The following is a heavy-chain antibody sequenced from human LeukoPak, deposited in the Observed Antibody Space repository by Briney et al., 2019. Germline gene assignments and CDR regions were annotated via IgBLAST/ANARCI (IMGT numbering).Heavy chain of an antibody. V-gene: IGHV3-21*01. CDR3: ARDITIRMVPFDY. Sequence: GGPLSLSCAAFGFTSSSFALNWFGKAPGKGLEWVSSISSSSSYIYYADSVKGRFTISRDNAKNSLYLQMNSLRAEDTAVYYCARDITIRMVPFDYWGQGTLVTVSS. CDR2: ISSSSSYI. J-gene: IGHJ4*02. CDR1: GFTSSSFA. D-gene: IGHD1-20*01.